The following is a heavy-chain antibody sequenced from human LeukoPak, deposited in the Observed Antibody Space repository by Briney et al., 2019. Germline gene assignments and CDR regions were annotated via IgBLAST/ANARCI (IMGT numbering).Heavy chain of an antibody. J-gene: IGHJ4*02. V-gene: IGHV3-9*01. Sequence: GGSLRLSCAASGFTFDDYAMHWVRQAPGKGLEWVSGISWNSGSIGYADSVKGRFTISRDNAKNSPYLQMNSLRAEDTALYYCAKGRAGELLFRGQGTLVTVSS. CDR1: GFTFDDYA. CDR3: AKGRAGELLF. D-gene: IGHD3-10*01. CDR2: ISWNSGSI.